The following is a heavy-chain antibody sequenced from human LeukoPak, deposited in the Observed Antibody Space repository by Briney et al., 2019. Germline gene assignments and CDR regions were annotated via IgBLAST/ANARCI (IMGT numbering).Heavy chain of an antibody. J-gene: IGHJ4*02. Sequence: AASVKVSCKASGYTFTGYYIYWVRQAPGQGLEWMGRINPNSGGTNYAQKFQGRVTMTRDTSISTAYMEPSGLRSDDTAVYYCATSSGSGTYYSFDYWGQGTLVTVSS. CDR2: INPNSGGT. CDR3: ATSSGSGTYYSFDY. D-gene: IGHD3-10*01. V-gene: IGHV1-2*06. CDR1: GYTFTGYY.